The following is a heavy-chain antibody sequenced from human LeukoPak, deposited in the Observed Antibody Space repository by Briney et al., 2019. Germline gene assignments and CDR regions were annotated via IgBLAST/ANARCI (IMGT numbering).Heavy chain of an antibody. CDR3: AISSNWYFDL. V-gene: IGHV4-38-2*02. J-gene: IGHJ2*01. CDR1: GYSISSAYY. D-gene: IGHD6-13*01. Sequence: SETLSLTCTVSGYSISSAYYWGWSRQPPGKGLEWIGSLYHSGSTYYNPSLRSRVTISADMSKNQFSLKLSSVTAADTAVYYCAISSNWYFDLWGRGTLVTVSS. CDR2: LYHSGST.